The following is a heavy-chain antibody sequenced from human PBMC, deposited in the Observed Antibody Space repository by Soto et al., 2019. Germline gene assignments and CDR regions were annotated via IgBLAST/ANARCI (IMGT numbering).Heavy chain of an antibody. CDR1: GGTFSSYA. Sequence: QVQLVQTGAEVKKPGSSVKVSCKASGGTFSSYAISWVRQAPGQGLEWMGGIIPIFGTANYAQKFQGRVTITADESTSTAYMELSSLRSEDTAVYYCARTRPRGDGSGSYYLYWGQGTLVTVSS. V-gene: IGHV1-69*01. J-gene: IGHJ4*02. CDR2: IIPIFGTA. D-gene: IGHD3-10*01. CDR3: ARTRPRGDGSGSYYLY.